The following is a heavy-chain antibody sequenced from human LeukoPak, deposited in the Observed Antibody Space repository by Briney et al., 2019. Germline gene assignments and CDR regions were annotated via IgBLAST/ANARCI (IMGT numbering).Heavy chain of an antibody. CDR3: ARGLPAVTTVTTFDY. V-gene: IGHV4-61*01. Sequence: SETLSLTCTVSGGSVSSGNYYWTWIRQPPGKGLEWIGYNSYSGSANYNPSLKSRVTISVDTSKNQFSLRLSSVTAADTAVYYCARGLPAVTTVTTFDYWGQGTLVTVSS. CDR2: NSYSGSA. J-gene: IGHJ4*02. CDR1: GGSVSSGNYY. D-gene: IGHD4-17*01.